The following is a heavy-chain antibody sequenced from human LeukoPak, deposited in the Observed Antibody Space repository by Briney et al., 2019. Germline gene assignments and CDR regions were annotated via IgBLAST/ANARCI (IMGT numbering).Heavy chain of an antibody. CDR2: ISGSGGST. D-gene: IGHD5-12*01. CDR3: AKDQGYSAYDSYY. Sequence: GGSLRLSCAASGFSFSTYWMAWVRQAPGKGLEWVSVISGSGGSTYYADSVTGRFTISRDNSKNTLYLQMNSLRAEDTALYYCAKDQGYSAYDSYYWGQGTLVTVSS. J-gene: IGHJ4*02. CDR1: GFSFSTYW. V-gene: IGHV3-23*01.